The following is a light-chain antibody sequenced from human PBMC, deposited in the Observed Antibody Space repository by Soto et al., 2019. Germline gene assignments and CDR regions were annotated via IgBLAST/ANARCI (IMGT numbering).Light chain of an antibody. J-gene: IGKJ1*01. CDR2: KAS. CDR3: QQYDKYST. V-gene: IGKV1-5*03. CDR1: QTISSW. Sequence: DIQMTQSPSTLSGSVGERVTITCRASQTISSWLAWYQQKPGKAPKLLIYKASTLKSGVPSRFSGSGSGAEFTLTVTSLQPEDFATYFCQQYDKYSTFGHGTKVDIK.